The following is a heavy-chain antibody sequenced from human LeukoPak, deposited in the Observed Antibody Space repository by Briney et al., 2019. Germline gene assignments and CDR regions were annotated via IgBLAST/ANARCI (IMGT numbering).Heavy chain of an antibody. D-gene: IGHD3-3*01. V-gene: IGHV4-59*01. CDR1: GGSISSYY. J-gene: IGHJ4*02. Sequence: SETLSLICTVSGGSISSYYWSWIRQPTGKGLEWIGYIYYSGSTNYNPSLKSRVAISVDTSKNQFSLKLSSVTAADTAVYYCARGTIWSGYPYWGQGTLVTVSS. CDR2: IYYSGST. CDR3: ARGTIWSGYPY.